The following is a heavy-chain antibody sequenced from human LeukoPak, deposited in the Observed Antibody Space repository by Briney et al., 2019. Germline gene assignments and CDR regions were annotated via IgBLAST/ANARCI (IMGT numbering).Heavy chain of an antibody. V-gene: IGHV3-23*01. D-gene: IGHD3-3*01. Sequence: GGSLRLSCAASGFTFSNYAMSWVRQAPGKGLEWVSGISGGTGTPFYADSVKGRFTISRDNSKSTLYLQMNSLRAEDTALYYCAKSLTFTIFGVSLDYWGQGTLVTVSS. CDR2: ISGGTGTP. CDR1: GFTFSNYA. CDR3: AKSLTFTIFGVSLDY. J-gene: IGHJ4*02.